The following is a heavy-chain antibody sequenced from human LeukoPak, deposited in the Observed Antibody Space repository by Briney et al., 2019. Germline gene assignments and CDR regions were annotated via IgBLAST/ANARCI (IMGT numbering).Heavy chain of an antibody. CDR3: ARGRYYYGSGSYAYFDY. D-gene: IGHD3-10*01. J-gene: IGHJ4*02. Sequence: SVKVSCKASGGTFSRYAISWVRQAPGQGLEWMGRIIPILGIANYAQKFQGRVPTTADKSTSTAYMELSSLRSEDTAVYYCARGRYYYGSGSYAYFDYWGQGTLVTVSS. CDR2: IIPILGIA. CDR1: GGTFSRYA. V-gene: IGHV1-69*04.